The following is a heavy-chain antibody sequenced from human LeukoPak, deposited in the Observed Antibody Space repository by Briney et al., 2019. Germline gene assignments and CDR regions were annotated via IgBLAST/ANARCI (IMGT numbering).Heavy chain of an antibody. V-gene: IGHV3-74*01. CDR2: INSDGSST. Sequence: GGSLRLSCAASGFTFSSYWMHWIRQAPGKGLVWVSVINSDGSSTSYADSVKGRFTISRDNAKNTLYLQMNSLRAEDTAVYYCARSRGNQLSFDYWGQGTLVTVSS. D-gene: IGHD3-22*01. CDR1: GFTFSSYW. CDR3: ARSRGNQLSFDY. J-gene: IGHJ4*02.